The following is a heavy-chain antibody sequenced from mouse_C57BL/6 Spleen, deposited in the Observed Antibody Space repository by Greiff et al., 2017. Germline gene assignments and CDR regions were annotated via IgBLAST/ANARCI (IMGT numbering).Heavy chain of an antibody. CDR2: IDPSDSET. D-gene: IGHD3-2*02. CDR1: GYTFTSYW. Sequence: VQLQQPGAELVRPGSSVKLSCKASGYTFTSYWMHWVKQRPIQGLEWIGNIDPSDSETHYNQKFKDKATLTVDKSSSTAYMQISSLTSEDSAVYYCARSGSSGPYWYFDVWGTGTTVTVSS. V-gene: IGHV1-52*01. CDR3: ARSGSSGPYWYFDV. J-gene: IGHJ1*03.